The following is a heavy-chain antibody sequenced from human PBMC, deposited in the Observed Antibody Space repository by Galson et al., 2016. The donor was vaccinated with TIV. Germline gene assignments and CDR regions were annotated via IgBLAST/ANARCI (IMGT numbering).Heavy chain of an antibody. CDR2: MNPDSGTT. J-gene: IGHJ5*02. CDR3: AGVLDAFGSGTFNWFDP. V-gene: IGHV1-8*01. D-gene: IGHD3-10*01. CDR1: GYTFTTYD. Sequence: SVKVSCKASGYTFTTYDINWVRQATGQGLEWMGWMNPDSGTTVYAQKFQGRVTMTRNTSISTAYMELSDLTSDDTAVYYCAGVLDAFGSGTFNWFDPWGQGTLVLVSS.